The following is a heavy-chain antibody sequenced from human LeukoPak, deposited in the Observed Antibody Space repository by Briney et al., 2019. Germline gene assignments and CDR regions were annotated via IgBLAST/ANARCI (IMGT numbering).Heavy chain of an antibody. CDR3: ATQNVGYCSSTSCYTGYYFDY. V-gene: IGHV4-4*07. CDR2: IYTSGST. D-gene: IGHD2-2*02. Sequence: SETLSLTCTVSGGSISSYYWSWTRQPAGKGLEWIGRIYTSGSTNYNPSLKSRVTMSVDTSKNQFSLKLSSVTAADTAVYYCATQNVGYCSSTSCYTGYYFDYWGQGTLVTVSS. CDR1: GGSISSYY. J-gene: IGHJ4*02.